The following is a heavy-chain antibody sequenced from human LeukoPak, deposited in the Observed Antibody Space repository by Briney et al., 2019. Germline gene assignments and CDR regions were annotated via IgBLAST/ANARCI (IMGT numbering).Heavy chain of an antibody. V-gene: IGHV3-33*01. D-gene: IGHD3-10*01. J-gene: IGHJ4*02. CDR1: GFTFRNYG. CDR3: ARDRGQSYFDC. CDR2: IYYDGSNQ. Sequence: GGSLRLSCATSGFTFRNYGMHWVRQAPGKGLEWVAIIYYDGSNQYYADSVKGRFTISRDNSKNTLYLQLNSLRAEDTAMYYCARDRGQSYFDCWGQGTLVTVSS.